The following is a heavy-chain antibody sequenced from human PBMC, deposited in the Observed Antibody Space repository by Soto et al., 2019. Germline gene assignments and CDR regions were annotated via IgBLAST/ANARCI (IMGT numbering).Heavy chain of an antibody. J-gene: IGHJ3*02. V-gene: IGHV1-3*01. D-gene: IGHD2-2*01. CDR2: INAGNGNT. CDR1: GYTFTNYA. CDR3: ARAGFCSTTSCSDAFDI. Sequence: QVQLVQSGAEVKKPGASVKVSCKASGYTFTNYAMHWVRQAPGQRPEWMGWINAGNGNTKFSQRFQSRVTITRDTSANIAYMELSSLTSEDTAVYYCARAGFCSTTSCSDAFDIWGQGTMVTVSS.